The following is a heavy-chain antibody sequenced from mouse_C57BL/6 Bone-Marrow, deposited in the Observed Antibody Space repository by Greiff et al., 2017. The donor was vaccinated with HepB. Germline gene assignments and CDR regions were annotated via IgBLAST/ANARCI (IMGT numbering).Heavy chain of an antibody. V-gene: IGHV1-85*01. J-gene: IGHJ2*01. D-gene: IGHD1-1*01. CDR1: GYTFTSYD. Sequence: VQLQESGPELVKPGASVKLSCKASGYTFTSYDINWVKQRPGQGLEWIGWIYPRDGSTKYNEKFKGKATLTVDTSSSTAYMELHSLTSEDSAVYFCARDPNYYGSSYVFYFDYWGQGTTLTVSS. CDR3: ARDPNYYGSSYVFYFDY. CDR2: IYPRDGST.